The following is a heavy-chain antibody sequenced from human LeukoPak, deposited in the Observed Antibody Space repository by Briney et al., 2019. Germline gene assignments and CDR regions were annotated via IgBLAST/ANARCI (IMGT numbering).Heavy chain of an antibody. J-gene: IGHJ4*02. CDR3: ARTLEGDTASFDY. Sequence: SETLSLTCTVSGGSISSYYWSWIRQPPGKDLEWIGYIYYSGSTSYNPSLKSRVTMSVDTSRDHFSLKLSSVTAADTAVYYCARTLEGDTASFDYWGQGTLVTVSS. D-gene: IGHD5-18*01. CDR1: GGSISSYY. V-gene: IGHV4-59*01. CDR2: IYYSGST.